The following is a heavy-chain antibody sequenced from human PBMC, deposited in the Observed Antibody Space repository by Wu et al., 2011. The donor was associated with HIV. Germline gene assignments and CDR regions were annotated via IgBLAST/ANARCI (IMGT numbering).Heavy chain of an antibody. CDR3: ALHTVMAPSWFDS. V-gene: IGHV1-69*05. D-gene: IGHD4-11*01. CDR1: GGTFSTYG. Sequence: QVQLVQSGAEVKKPGSSVKVSCKASGGTFSTYGISWVRQAPGQGLEWMGGIIPILGSPSYAQQYQGRVKIVTDRSTSTAYMELRDLSSDDTAIYYXALHTVMAPSWFDS. J-gene: IGHJ5*01. CDR2: IIPILGSP.